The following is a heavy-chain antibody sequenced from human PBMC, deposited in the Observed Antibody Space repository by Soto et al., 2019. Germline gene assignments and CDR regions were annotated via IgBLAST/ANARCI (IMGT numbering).Heavy chain of an antibody. J-gene: IGHJ4*02. V-gene: IGHV3-33*01. D-gene: IGHD6-13*01. CDR3: ARVGSSWSFDY. Sequence: QAQLVESGGGVVQPGRSLRLSCAASGFTFSSYGMHWVRQAPGKGLEWVAIIWYDGSNKYYADSVKGRFTISRDSSKNTLYLEVNSLRAEDTAVYYCARVGSSWSFDYWGQGTLVTVSS. CDR1: GFTFSSYG. CDR2: IWYDGSNK.